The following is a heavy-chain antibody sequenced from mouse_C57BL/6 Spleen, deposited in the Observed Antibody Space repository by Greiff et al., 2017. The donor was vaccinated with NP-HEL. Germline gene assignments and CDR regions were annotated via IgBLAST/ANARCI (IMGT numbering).Heavy chain of an antibody. Sequence: EVKLVESGGGLVQPGGSLSLSCAASGFTFTDYYMSWVRQPPGKALEWLGFIRNKANGYTTEYSASVKGRFTISRENSQSILYLQMNALRAEDSATYYGAKYPDGRGSYWYFDVGGTGTTVTVSS. CDR2: IRNKANGYTT. D-gene: IGHD1-1*01. V-gene: IGHV7-3*01. J-gene: IGHJ1*03. CDR1: GFTFTDYY. CDR3: AKYPDGRGSYWYFDV.